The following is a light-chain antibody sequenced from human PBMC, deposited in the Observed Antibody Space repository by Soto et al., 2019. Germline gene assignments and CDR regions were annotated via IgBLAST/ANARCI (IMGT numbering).Light chain of an antibody. J-gene: IGKJ1*01. V-gene: IGKV3-20*01. Sequence: EIVLTQSPGTLSLSPGERATLSCRASQSVGSTYLAWYQHKLGQAPRLLIYGASSKASGIPDRFSGSGSGTEFTLTITKLEPEDFAVYYCQQYGSSPRSFGQGTKVEVK. CDR1: QSVGSTY. CDR3: QQYGSSPRS. CDR2: GAS.